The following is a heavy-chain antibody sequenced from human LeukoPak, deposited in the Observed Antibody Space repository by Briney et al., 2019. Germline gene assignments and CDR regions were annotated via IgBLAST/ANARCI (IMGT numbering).Heavy chain of an antibody. V-gene: IGHV3-21*01. CDR2: ISSSSSYI. D-gene: IGHD2-15*01. CDR3: ARALVASIFDY. Sequence: PGGSLRLSCAASGFTFSSYSMNWVRQAPGKGLEWVSSISSSSSYIYYADSVKGRFTISRDNAKDSLYLQMNSLRAEDTAVYYCARALVASIFDYWGQGTLVTVSS. CDR1: GFTFSSYS. J-gene: IGHJ4*02.